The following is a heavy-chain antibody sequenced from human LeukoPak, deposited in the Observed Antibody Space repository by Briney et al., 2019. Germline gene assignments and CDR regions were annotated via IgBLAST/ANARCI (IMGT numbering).Heavy chain of an antibody. D-gene: IGHD5-12*01. CDR1: GGSISSSSYY. J-gene: IGHJ4*02. Sequence: SETLSLTCTVSGGSISSSSYYWGWIRQPPGKGLEWIGSIYYSGSTYYNPSLKSRVTISVDTSKNQFSLKLSSVTAADTAVYYCARVGSGYDRAQQDSWGQGALVTVSS. CDR2: IYYSGST. CDR3: ARVGSGYDRAQQDS. V-gene: IGHV4-39*07.